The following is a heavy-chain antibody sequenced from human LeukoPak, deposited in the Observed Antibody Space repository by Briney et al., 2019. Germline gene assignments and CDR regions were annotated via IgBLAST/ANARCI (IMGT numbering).Heavy chain of an antibody. CDR1: GYTFTSYY. J-gene: IGHJ5*02. V-gene: IGHV1-46*01. CDR2: INPSGGST. Sequence: ASVKVSCKASGYTFTSYYMHWVRQAPGQGLEWMGIINPSGGSTSYAQKFQGRVTITADESTSTAYMELSSLRSEDTAVYYCARDRDRLEYYDILDGWFDPWGQGTLVTVSS. CDR3: ARDRDRLEYYDILDGWFDP. D-gene: IGHD3-9*01.